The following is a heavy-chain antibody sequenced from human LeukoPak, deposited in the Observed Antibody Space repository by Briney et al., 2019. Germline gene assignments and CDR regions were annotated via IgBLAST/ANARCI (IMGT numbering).Heavy chain of an antibody. J-gene: IGHJ5*02. CDR3: ARGDIVVVVAPVGFDP. D-gene: IGHD2-15*01. CDR1: GFTFDDYA. CDR2: INWNSGSK. V-gene: IGHV3-9*01. Sequence: PGRSLRLSCAASGFTFDDYAIHWVRQGPGKGLEWVSGINWNSGSKHYADSVKGRFTISRDNSKNTLYLQMNSLRAEDTAVYYCARGDIVVVVAPVGFDPWGQGTLVTVSS.